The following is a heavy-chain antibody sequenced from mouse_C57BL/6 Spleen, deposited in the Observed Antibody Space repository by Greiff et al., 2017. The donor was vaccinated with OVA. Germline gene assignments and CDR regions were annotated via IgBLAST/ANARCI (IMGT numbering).Heavy chain of an antibody. J-gene: IGHJ4*01. V-gene: IGHV1-26*01. D-gene: IGHD2-3*01. CDR2: INPNNGGT. Sequence: VQLQQSGPELVKPGASVKISCKASGYTFTDYYMNWVKQSHGKSLEWIGDINPNNGGTSYNQKFKGKATLTVDKSSSTAYMELRSLTSEDSAVYYCARSSYDGNYVGAMDYWGQGTSVTVSS. CDR3: ARSSYDGNYVGAMDY. CDR1: GYTFTDYY.